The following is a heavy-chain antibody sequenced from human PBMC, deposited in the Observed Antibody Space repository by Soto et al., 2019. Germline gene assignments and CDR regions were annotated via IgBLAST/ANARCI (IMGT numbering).Heavy chain of an antibody. V-gene: IGHV3-23*01. Sequence: EVHLLESGGGLVQPGGSLRLSCAATGFTFSSFAMTWVRQAPGKGLEWVATISGSGTNTYDADSVKGRFTFSRDNSKNTLFLQMRSLRAEDTAMYYCARTLPFAFDVLTGYEYYFDSWGQGTLLTVAS. CDR2: ISGSGTNT. CDR3: ARTLPFAFDVLTGYEYYFDS. J-gene: IGHJ4*02. D-gene: IGHD3-9*01. CDR1: GFTFSSFA.